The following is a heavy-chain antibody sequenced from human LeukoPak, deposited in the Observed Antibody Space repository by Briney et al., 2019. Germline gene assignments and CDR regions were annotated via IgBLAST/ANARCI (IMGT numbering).Heavy chain of an antibody. V-gene: IGHV3-74*01. D-gene: IGHD1-26*01. J-gene: IGHJ3*02. CDR1: GFTFSSYW. Sequence: GGSLRLSCAASGFTFSSYWMHWVRQPPGKGLVWASRINPDGSVTTHADSVEGRFTISRDNAKNTLYLQMNSLRAEDTAVYYCARDSGLGDNAFDIWGQGTMVTVSS. CDR3: ARDSGLGDNAFDI. CDR2: INPDGSVT.